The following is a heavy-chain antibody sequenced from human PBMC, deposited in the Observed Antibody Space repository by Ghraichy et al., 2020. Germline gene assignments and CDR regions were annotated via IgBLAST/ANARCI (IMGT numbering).Heavy chain of an antibody. CDR1: GYTFSNAW. CDR2: IKSKTDGGTT. J-gene: IGHJ4*02. CDR3: TTRVRDCGGDCYYY. D-gene: IGHD2-21*02. V-gene: IGHV3-15*01. Sequence: GGSLRLPCAASGYTFSNAWMSWVRQAPGKGLEWDGRIKSKTDGGTTDYAAPVKGRFTISRDDSKNTLYLQMNSLKTEDTAVYYCTTRVRDCGGDCYYYWGQGTLVTVSS.